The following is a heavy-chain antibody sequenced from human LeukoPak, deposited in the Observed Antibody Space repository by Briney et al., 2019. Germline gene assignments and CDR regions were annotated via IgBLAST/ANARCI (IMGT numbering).Heavy chain of an antibody. D-gene: IGHD6-6*01. CDR2: IYYSGST. V-gene: IGHV4-59*01. CDR1: GGSISSYY. J-gene: IGHJ5*02. CDR3: ARDAPVSSLSPWGFDP. Sequence: SETLSLTCTVSGGSISSYYWSWIRQPPGKGLEWIGYIYYSGSTNYNPSLKSRVTLSVDTSKNQFSLKLSSVTAADTAVYYCARDAPVSSLSPWGFDPWGQGTLVTVSS.